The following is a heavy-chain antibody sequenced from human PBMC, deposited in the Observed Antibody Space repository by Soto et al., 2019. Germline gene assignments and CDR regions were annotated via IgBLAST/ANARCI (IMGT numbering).Heavy chain of an antibody. Sequence: GGSLRLSCAASGFTFSSYWMSWVRQAPGKGLEWVANIKQDGSEKYYVDSVKGRFTISRDNAKNSLYQQMNSLRAEDTAVYYCARVQDVLWWPAYGMDVWGQGTTVTVSS. V-gene: IGHV3-7*05. J-gene: IGHJ6*02. CDR2: IKQDGSEK. CDR1: GFTFSSYW. CDR3: ARVQDVLWWPAYGMDV. D-gene: IGHD2-21*01.